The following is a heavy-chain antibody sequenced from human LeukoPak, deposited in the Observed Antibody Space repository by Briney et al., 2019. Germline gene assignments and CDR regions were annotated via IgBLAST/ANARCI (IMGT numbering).Heavy chain of an antibody. V-gene: IGHV1-8*01. D-gene: IGHD6-13*01. Sequence: ASVKVSCKASGYTFTSYDINWVRQATGQGLEWMGWMNPNSGNTGYAQKFQGRVTMTRNTSISTAYMELSSLRSEDTAVYYCALGSAAAGSLDYWGQGTLVTVSS. CDR3: ALGSAAAGSLDY. CDR2: MNPNSGNT. J-gene: IGHJ4*02. CDR1: GYTFTSYD.